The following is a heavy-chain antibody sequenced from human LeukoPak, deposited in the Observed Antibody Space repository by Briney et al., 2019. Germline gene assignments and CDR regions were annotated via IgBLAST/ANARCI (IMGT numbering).Heavy chain of an antibody. D-gene: IGHD1-26*01. Sequence: GEALKTPWQGPGYTFTSYWIGWVPQMPGKGLEWMGIIYPGESETRYSPSFQGQVTISADKSISTVYLQLSSLQASDTAMYYCASRGGSSDYWGPGILVTVST. J-gene: IGHJ4*02. V-gene: IGHV5-51*01. CDR3: ASRGGSSDY. CDR1: GYTFTSYW. CDR2: IYPGESET.